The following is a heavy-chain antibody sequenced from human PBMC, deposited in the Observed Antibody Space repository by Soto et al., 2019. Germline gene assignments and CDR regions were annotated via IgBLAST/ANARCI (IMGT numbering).Heavy chain of an antibody. CDR2: IYYSGST. J-gene: IGHJ4*01. CDR1: GGSISSYY. V-gene: IGHV4-59*01. Sequence: PSETLSLTYTVSGGSISSYYWSWIRQPPGKGLEWIGYIYYSGSTNYNPSLKSRVTISMDTSKNQFSLKVNSMTAADTAVYYCARAGVWFCSRLDYWGHGIVVTVS. D-gene: IGHD2-21*01. CDR3: ARAGVWFCSRLDY.